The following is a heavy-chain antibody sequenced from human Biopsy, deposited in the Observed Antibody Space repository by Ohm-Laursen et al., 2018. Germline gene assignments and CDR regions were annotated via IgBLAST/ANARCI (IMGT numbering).Heavy chain of an antibody. Sequence: SLRLSCAASGFRFDNTGMHWVRQGPGKGLEWVAGISWSSDSITYAKSVTGRFTISRDDGENSLYLQMNSLRPEDTALYYCTKNTQWEGSGYLDAFHIWGHGAMVTVSS. V-gene: IGHV3-9*01. CDR3: TKNTQWEGSGYLDAFHI. CDR1: GFRFDNTG. J-gene: IGHJ3*02. D-gene: IGHD3-22*01. CDR2: ISWSSDSI.